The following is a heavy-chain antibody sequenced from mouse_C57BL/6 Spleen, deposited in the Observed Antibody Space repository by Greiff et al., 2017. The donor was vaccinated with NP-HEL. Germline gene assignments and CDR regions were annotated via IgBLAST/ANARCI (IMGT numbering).Heavy chain of an antibody. V-gene: IGHV3-8*01. J-gene: IGHJ2*01. Sequence: VQLKESGPGLAKPSQTLSLTCSVTGYSITSDYWNWIRKFPGNKLEYMGYISYSGSTYYNPSLKSRISITRDTSKNQYYLQLNSVTTEDTATYYCARSPFYYGSSSYYFDYWGQGTTLTVSS. D-gene: IGHD1-1*01. CDR1: GYSITSDY. CDR2: ISYSGST. CDR3: ARSPFYYGSSSYYFDY.